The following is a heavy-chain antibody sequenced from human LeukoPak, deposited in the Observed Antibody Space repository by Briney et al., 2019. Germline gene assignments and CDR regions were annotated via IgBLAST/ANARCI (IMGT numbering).Heavy chain of an antibody. Sequence: GGSLRLSCAASGFTFSGSWMSWVRQAPGKGPEWVAIINLDGSGKYYADSVKGRFTISRDNAKNSLYLQMNSLRDEDTAVYYCARLASSWFGAFDIWGQGTMVTVSS. CDR1: GFTFSGSW. CDR3: ARLASSWFGAFDI. V-gene: IGHV3-7*02. CDR2: INLDGSGK. D-gene: IGHD6-13*01. J-gene: IGHJ3*02.